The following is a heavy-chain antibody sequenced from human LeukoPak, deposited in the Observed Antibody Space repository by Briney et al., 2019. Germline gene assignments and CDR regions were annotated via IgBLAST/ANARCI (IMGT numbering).Heavy chain of an antibody. CDR3: ARDRQLTERGSRLDY. V-gene: IGHV4-4*07. D-gene: IGHD2-2*01. Sequence: PSETLSLTCTVSGGSISSYYWSWIRQPAGKGLEWIGRIYTNGSTNYNPSLKSRVTMSVDTSKNQFSLKLSSVTAADTAVYYCARDRQLTERGSRLDYWGQGTLVTVSS. J-gene: IGHJ4*02. CDR1: GGSISSYY. CDR2: IYTNGST.